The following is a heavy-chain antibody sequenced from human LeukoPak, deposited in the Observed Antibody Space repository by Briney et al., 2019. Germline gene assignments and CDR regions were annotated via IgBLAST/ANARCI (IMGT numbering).Heavy chain of an antibody. J-gene: IGHJ4*02. CDR3: ARVIPGKFGELFFDY. CDR1: GGSISSYY. V-gene: IGHV4-59*01. CDR2: IYYSGST. D-gene: IGHD3-10*01. Sequence: SSETLSLTCTVSGGSISSYYWSWIRQPPGKGLEWIGYIYYSGSTNYNPSFKSRVTISLDMSKKQSSLRLRSVTPADTAVYYCARVIPGKFGELFFDYWGQGTLVTVSS.